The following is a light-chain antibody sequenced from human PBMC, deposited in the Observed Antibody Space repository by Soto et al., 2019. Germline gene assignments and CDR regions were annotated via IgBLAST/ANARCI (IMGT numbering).Light chain of an antibody. J-gene: IGKJ5*01. CDR3: QQSYSTPGT. CDR1: RSISSY. CDR2: ASS. Sequence: IQMTPSPSSLSSSVGDRVTITCRASRSISSYLNWYQQKPGKAPKLLIYASSSLQSGVPSRFSGSASGTDFTLTISSLQPEDFATYYCQQSYSTPGTFGPGTRLEIK. V-gene: IGKV1-39*01.